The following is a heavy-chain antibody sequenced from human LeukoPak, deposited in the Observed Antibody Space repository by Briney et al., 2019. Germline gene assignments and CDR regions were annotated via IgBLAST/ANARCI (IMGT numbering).Heavy chain of an antibody. CDR1: GFDFSHYA. CDR3: ARDFLSDENQLRLAAPFDY. V-gene: IGHV3-30*04. Sequence: GRSLRLSCVASGFDFSHYAMHWVRQAPGKGLEWVSIISFDGNTEYYTDSVRGRFTISRDNAKNTLYLQMNSLRAEDTAVYYCARDFLSDENQLRLAAPFDYWGQGTLVTVSS. CDR2: ISFDGNTE. D-gene: IGHD2-2*01. J-gene: IGHJ4*02.